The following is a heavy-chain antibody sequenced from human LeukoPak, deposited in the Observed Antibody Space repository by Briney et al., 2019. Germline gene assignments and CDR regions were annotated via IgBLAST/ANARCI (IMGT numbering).Heavy chain of an antibody. CDR3: AAASMIGDAFDI. CDR1: GGTFISYA. V-gene: IGHV1-69*06. D-gene: IGHD3-22*01. J-gene: IGHJ3*02. CDR2: IIPIFGTA. Sequence: ASVKVSCKASGGTFISYAISWVRQAPGQGLEWMGGIIPIFGTANYAQKFQGRVTITADKSTSTAYMELSSLRSEDTAVYYCAAASMIGDAFDIWGQGTMVTVSS.